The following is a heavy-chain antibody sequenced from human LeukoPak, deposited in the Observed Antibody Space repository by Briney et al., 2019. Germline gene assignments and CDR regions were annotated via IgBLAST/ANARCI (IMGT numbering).Heavy chain of an antibody. J-gene: IGHJ4*02. CDR3: ARGTRDCSSSSCLYYFYH. V-gene: IGHV1-8*03. Sequence: ASVKVSCKASGYTFTSYDINWVRQATGQGLEWMGWMNPNSGNTGYAQKFQGRVTITRNASISTAYMELSSLRSEDTAVYYCARGTRDCSSSSCLYYFYHWGQGTLVTVSS. CDR2: MNPNSGNT. D-gene: IGHD2-2*01. CDR1: GYTFTSYD.